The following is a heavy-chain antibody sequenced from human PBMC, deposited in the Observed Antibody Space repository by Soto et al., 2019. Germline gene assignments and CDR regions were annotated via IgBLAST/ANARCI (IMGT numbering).Heavy chain of an antibody. CDR2: IWYDGTQK. J-gene: IGHJ4*02. CDR3: ARAGGTTVTGLWHFDS. D-gene: IGHD4-17*01. V-gene: IGHV3-33*01. Sequence: QVQLVVSGGGVVQPGRSLRLSCEASGFTFNTYSLHWVRQLPGKGLEWLAAIWYDGTQKYYADSVKGRFIISRDNSKNTLHLEVNSLRAEDTAVYYCARAGGTTVTGLWHFDSWGQGTLVTVSS. CDR1: GFTFNTYS.